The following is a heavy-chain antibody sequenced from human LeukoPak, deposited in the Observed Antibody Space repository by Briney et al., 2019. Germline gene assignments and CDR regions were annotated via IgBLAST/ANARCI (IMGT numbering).Heavy chain of an antibody. CDR1: GYTFTSYA. CDR3: AREPYSSSWYQHTVQQWLRTDYYYYMDV. J-gene: IGHJ6*03. Sequence: ASVKVSCKASGYTFTSYAMNWVRQAPGQGLEWMGWINTNTGNPTYAQGFTGRFVFSLDTSVSTAYLQISSLKAEDTAVYYCAREPYSSSWYQHTVQQWLRTDYYYYMDVWGKGTTVTVSS. V-gene: IGHV7-4-1*02. D-gene: IGHD6-13*01. CDR2: INTNTGNP.